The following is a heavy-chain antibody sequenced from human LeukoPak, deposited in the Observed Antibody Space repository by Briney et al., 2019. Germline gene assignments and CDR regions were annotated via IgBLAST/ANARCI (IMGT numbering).Heavy chain of an antibody. Sequence: GESLKISCKGSGYSFTSYWIGWVRQMPGKGLGWMGIIYPGDSDTRYSPSFQGQITISADKSISTAYLQWSSLKASDTAMYYCARALYCSGGSCYFDYRGQGTLVTVSS. CDR2: IYPGDSDT. J-gene: IGHJ4*02. CDR1: GYSFTSYW. V-gene: IGHV5-51*01. D-gene: IGHD2-15*01. CDR3: ARALYCSGGSCYFDY.